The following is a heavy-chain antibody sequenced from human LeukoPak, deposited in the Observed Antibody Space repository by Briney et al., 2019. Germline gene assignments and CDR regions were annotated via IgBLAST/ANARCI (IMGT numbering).Heavy chain of an antibody. V-gene: IGHV1-46*01. D-gene: IGHD6-13*01. Sequence: ASVKISCKASGYTFTRNHIQWERPAPRQRLDRMGVINPSGDSTSYAQNFQGRVTVTRDTSTSTVYMELSSLRSEDTAIYYCAKIAASDTGEGYWGQGTLVTVSS. J-gene: IGHJ4*02. CDR3: AKIAASDTGEGY. CDR1: GYTFTRNH. CDR2: INPSGDST.